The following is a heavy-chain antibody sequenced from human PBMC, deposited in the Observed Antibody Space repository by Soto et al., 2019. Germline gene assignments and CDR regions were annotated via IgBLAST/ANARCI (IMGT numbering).Heavy chain of an antibody. CDR1: GGSFIGYY. V-gene: IGHV4-34*01. D-gene: IGHD1-26*01. CDR3: ARGRIVGATNRMDG. Sequence: LSLTCAVYGGSFIGYYWSWIRQPPGKGLEWIGEINHSGSTNYNPSLKSRVTISVDTSKNQFSLRLSSVTAADTAVYYCARGRIVGATNRMDGWGQGTTVTVSS. CDR2: INHSGST. J-gene: IGHJ6*02.